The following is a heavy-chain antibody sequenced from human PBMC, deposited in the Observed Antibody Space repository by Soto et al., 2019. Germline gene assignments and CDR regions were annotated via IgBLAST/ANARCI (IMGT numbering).Heavy chain of an antibody. Sequence: GDSLKISCQGSGYRFTSYWIGWVRPLPGKGLEWMGIIYPGDSYTRYSPSFQGQVTISADKSISTAYLQWSSLKASDTAMYYCARLLSKYYDYVWGSYLPYGMDVWGQGTTVTVSS. D-gene: IGHD3-16*02. CDR3: ARLLSKYYDYVWGSYLPYGMDV. J-gene: IGHJ6*02. CDR1: GYRFTSYW. CDR2: IYPGDSYT. V-gene: IGHV5-51*01.